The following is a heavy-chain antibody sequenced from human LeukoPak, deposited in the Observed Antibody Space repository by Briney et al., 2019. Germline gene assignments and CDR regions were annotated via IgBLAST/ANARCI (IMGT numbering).Heavy chain of an antibody. Sequence: SETLSLTCTVSGGSISIYYWSWIRQPPGKGLGWIGYIDYSGSTNNNPSLKSRVPMSVDTSKNRFSLKLSSVTAADTALFYCARVRRYSSRPDAFDIWGQGTMVTVSS. CDR3: ARVRRYSSRPDAFDI. CDR2: IDYSGST. J-gene: IGHJ3*02. V-gene: IGHV4-59*01. CDR1: GGSISIYY. D-gene: IGHD6-13*01.